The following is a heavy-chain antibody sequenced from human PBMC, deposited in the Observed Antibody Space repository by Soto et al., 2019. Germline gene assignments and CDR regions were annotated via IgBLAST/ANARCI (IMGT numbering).Heavy chain of an antibody. Sequence: SETLSLTCSVSGDSLRNHCWSWIRQPPGSRLEWLGHIFYSGDTSSYNPSLKSRVTISVDTSKNQFSLKLSSVTAADTAVYYCATDWVDYYDSSPHYYGMDVWGQGTTVT. CDR1: GDSLRNHC. CDR2: IFYSGDT. V-gene: IGHV4-59*11. J-gene: IGHJ6*02. D-gene: IGHD3-22*01. CDR3: ATDWVDYYDSSPHYYGMDV.